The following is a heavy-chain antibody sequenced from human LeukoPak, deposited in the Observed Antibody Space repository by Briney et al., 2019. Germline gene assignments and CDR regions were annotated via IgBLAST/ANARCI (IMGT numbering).Heavy chain of an antibody. CDR3: ARVRGAGPYLVRDLDAFDI. D-gene: IGHD3-10*01. Sequence: ASVKVSCKASGYTFTGYYMHWVRQAPGQGLEWMGWINPNSGDTDSAQKFQGRVTVTRDTSISTAYMELSRLTSDDTAVYYCARVRGAGPYLVRDLDAFDIWGQGTMVTVSS. J-gene: IGHJ3*02. CDR1: GYTFTGYY. CDR2: INPNSGDT. V-gene: IGHV1-2*02.